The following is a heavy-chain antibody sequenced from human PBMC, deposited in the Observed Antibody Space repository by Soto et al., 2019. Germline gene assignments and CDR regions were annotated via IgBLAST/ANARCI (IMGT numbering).Heavy chain of an antibody. CDR1: GFIFSNYA. J-gene: IGHJ1*01. CDR2: ISGSGGTT. CDR3: AKSPYDYGDYILMLYC. D-gene: IGHD4-17*01. V-gene: IGHV3-23*01. Sequence: GGSLRLSCAASGFIFSNYAMNWVRQAPGKGLEWVSVISGSGGTTYYADSVMGRFTISRDNSKNTLYLQMNSLRPEDTAVYYCAKSPYDYGDYILMLYCRAQRTPVPVSS.